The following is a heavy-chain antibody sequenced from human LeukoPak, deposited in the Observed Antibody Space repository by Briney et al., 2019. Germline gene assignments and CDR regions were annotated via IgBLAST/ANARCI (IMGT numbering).Heavy chain of an antibody. V-gene: IGHV3-23*01. CDR1: GFTFRNYA. J-gene: IGHJ4*02. CDR2: IGGGDDI. Sequence: GGSLRLSCAASGFTFRNYAKNWVRQAPGKGLEWVAGIGGGDDIEYADSVKGRFTGSRDDSKNTLYLQMSSLRIEDTAVYYCTKDATPFNSIWDYFDSWGQGTLVTVSA. CDR3: TKDATPFNSIWDYFDS. D-gene: IGHD7-27*01.